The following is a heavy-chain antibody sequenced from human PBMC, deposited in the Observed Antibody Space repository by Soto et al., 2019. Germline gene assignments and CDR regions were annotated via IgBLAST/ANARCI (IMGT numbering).Heavy chain of an antibody. CDR2: IIPILGIA. Sequence: GASVKVSCKASGGTFSSYTISWVRQAPGQGLEWMGRIIPILGIANYAQKFQGRVTITADKSTSTAYMELSSLSSVTAADTAVYFCAASYYAILTGHFAFDIWGHGTMVTVSS. V-gene: IGHV1-69*02. CDR1: GGTFSSYT. CDR3: AASYYAILTGHFAFDI. D-gene: IGHD3-9*01. J-gene: IGHJ3*02.